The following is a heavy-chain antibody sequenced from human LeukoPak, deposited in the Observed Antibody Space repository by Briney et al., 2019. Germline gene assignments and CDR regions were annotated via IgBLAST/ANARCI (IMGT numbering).Heavy chain of an antibody. J-gene: IGHJ4*02. CDR1: GFTFSSYA. D-gene: IGHD6-13*01. V-gene: IGHV3-30-3*01. Sequence: GGSLRLSCAASGFTFSSYAMHWVRQAPGKGLEWVAVISYDGSNKYYADSVKGRFTISRDNSKDTLYLQMNSLRAEDTAVYYCAREYSSSWWRYFDYWGQGTLVTVSS. CDR2: ISYDGSNK. CDR3: AREYSSSWWRYFDY.